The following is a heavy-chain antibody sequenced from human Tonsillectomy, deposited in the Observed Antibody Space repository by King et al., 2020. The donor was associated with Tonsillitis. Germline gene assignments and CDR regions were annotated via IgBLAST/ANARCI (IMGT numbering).Heavy chain of an antibody. Sequence: VQLVQSGGGLVQPGGSLRLSCAASGFTVTSNFMAWVRQAPGKGLERGSIIYNGGCTYYPDSVKGRFTIARDNSKNTLYLQLNSLRAEDTAVYYCARDRNGVNFDYWGQGTLVTVSS. CDR3: ARDRNGVNFDY. CDR1: GFTVTSNF. D-gene: IGHD2-8*01. J-gene: IGHJ4*02. CDR2: IYNGGCT. V-gene: IGHV3-66*01.